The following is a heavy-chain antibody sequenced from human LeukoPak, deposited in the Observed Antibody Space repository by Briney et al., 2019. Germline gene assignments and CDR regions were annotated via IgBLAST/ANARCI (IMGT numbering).Heavy chain of an antibody. J-gene: IGHJ4*02. V-gene: IGHV3-23*01. D-gene: IGHD7-27*01. CDR3: AKAPMSWALYYFDY. CDR2: ISGSGGTT. CDR1: GFTFSSYA. Sequence: GGSLRLSCVASGFTFSSYAMNWVRQAPGKGLEWVSAISGSGGTTYYADSVKGRFTISRDNSKNTLYLQMNSLRAEDTAVYYCAKAPMSWALYYFDYWGQGTLVTVSS.